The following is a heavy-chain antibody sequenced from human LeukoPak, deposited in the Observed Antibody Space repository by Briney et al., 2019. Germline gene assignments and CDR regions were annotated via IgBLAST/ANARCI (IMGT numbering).Heavy chain of an antibody. Sequence: ASVKVSCKASGYTFTDYYMHWVRQAPGQGLEWMGRINPNSGGTNYAQRFQGRVTMTRDTSISTAYMELSRLRSDDTAVYYCARHVYCRSTSCSYYYYYMGVWGKGTTVTVSS. CDR2: INPNSGGT. CDR1: GYTFTDYY. D-gene: IGHD2-2*01. CDR3: ARHVYCRSTSCSYYYYYMGV. J-gene: IGHJ6*03. V-gene: IGHV1-2*06.